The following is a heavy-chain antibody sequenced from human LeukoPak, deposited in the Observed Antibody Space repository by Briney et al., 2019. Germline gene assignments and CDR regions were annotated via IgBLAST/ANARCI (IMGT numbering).Heavy chain of an antibody. J-gene: IGHJ4*02. Sequence: GGSLRLSCAASGFSFSTYALHWVRQAPGKGLEWVALISYDGNNEDYADSVKGRFTISRDNSKTTLYLQTNSLRAEDTAVYYCARWAYFYDSSGYYFDSWGQGTLVTVSS. CDR2: ISYDGNNE. D-gene: IGHD3-22*01. CDR3: ARWAYFYDSSGYYFDS. V-gene: IGHV3-30*01. CDR1: GFSFSTYA.